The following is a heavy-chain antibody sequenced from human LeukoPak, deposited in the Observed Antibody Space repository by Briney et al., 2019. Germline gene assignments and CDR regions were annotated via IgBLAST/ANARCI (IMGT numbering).Heavy chain of an antibody. V-gene: IGHV3-30*02. CDR3: AKDGEYFNFAS. CDR2: IQYDGSSK. Sequence: PGGSLRLSCAASGFIFSNYAMYWVRQAPGKGLGWVAFIQYDGSSKYHGDSVKGRITISRDNTKNTLHLQMNSLRVEDTAVYYCAKDGEYFNFASWGQGTLVTVSS. J-gene: IGHJ4*02. D-gene: IGHD4-17*01. CDR1: GFIFSNYA.